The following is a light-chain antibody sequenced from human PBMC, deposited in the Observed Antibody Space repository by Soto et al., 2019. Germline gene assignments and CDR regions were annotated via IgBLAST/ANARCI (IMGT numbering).Light chain of an antibody. CDR2: GAS. V-gene: IGKV3-20*01. CDR1: LTISDNY. Sequence: EIVLTQSPGTLSLSPGERATLSCRASLTISDNYLAWYQQKAGQAPRLVIYGASSRATGIPDRFSASGSGTDFSLTISRLEPEDFAVYYCQQFSSYPLTFGGGTKVDIK. J-gene: IGKJ4*01. CDR3: QQFSSYPLT.